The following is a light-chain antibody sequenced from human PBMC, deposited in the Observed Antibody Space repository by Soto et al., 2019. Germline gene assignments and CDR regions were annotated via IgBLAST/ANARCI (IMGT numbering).Light chain of an antibody. J-gene: IGLJ1*01. CDR1: SSDVGGYNY. CDR3: SSYTSSSSNV. Sequence: QSVLTQPASVSGSPGQSITISCTGTSSDVGGYNYVSWYQQYPGKAPKLMIFDVSYRPSGVSNRFSGSKSGNTASLTISGLQAEDEAEYYCSSYTSSSSNVFGTGTKVNVL. V-gene: IGLV2-14*01. CDR2: DVS.